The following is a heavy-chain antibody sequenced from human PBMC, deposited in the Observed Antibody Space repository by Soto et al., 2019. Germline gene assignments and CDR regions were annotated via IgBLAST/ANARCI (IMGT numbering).Heavy chain of an antibody. D-gene: IGHD6-13*01. V-gene: IGHV1-69*05. J-gene: IGHJ3*02. CDR1: GGTFSSYA. Sequence: SVKVSCKASGGTFSSYAISWVRQAPGQGLEWMGGIIPIFGTAKYAQKFQGRVTITRDESASTAYMELSSLRSEDTAVYYCAREGSAGSHDAFDIWGQGTMVTVSS. CDR2: IIPIFGTA. CDR3: AREGSAGSHDAFDI.